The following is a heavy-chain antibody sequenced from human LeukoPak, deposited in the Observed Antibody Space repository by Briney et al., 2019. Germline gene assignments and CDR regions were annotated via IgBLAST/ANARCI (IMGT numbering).Heavy chain of an antibody. CDR3: ARGASVVAGNDNAFDI. J-gene: IGHJ3*02. Sequence: GGSLRLSCAASGFTFSSYSMNWVRQAPGKGLEWVSSISTSSSYIYYADSVKGRFTISRDNARNSLYLQMNSLRAEDTAAYYCARGASVVAGNDNAFDIWGQGTMVTVSS. CDR2: ISTSSSYI. D-gene: IGHD6-19*01. CDR1: GFTFSSYS. V-gene: IGHV3-21*01.